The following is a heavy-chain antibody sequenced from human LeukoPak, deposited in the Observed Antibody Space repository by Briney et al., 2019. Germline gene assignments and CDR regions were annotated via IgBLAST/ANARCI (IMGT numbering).Heavy chain of an antibody. Sequence: GASVKVSCKASGYTFTSYDINWVRQATGQGLEWMGWMNPNSGNTGYAQKFQGRVTMTRNTSISTAYMELSSLRSEDTAVYYCARVGSYYDFWSGPGDYYYYMDVWGKGTTVTVSS. CDR3: ARVGSYYDFWSGPGDYYYYMDV. V-gene: IGHV1-8*01. CDR1: GYTFTSYD. J-gene: IGHJ6*03. CDR2: MNPNSGNT. D-gene: IGHD3-3*01.